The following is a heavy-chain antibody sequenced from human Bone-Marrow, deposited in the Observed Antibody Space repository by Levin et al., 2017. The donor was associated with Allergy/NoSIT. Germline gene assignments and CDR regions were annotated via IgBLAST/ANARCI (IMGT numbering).Heavy chain of an antibody. Sequence: GESLKISCKVSGYSLAESPIYWVRQAPGKGLEWLGGLDPGDGEIMNPQQFQGRVTMTADTSTDTAYMELSSLSSDDTAVYCCANASRIFFPTYYGMDVWGQGTTVTVSS. V-gene: IGHV1-24*01. CDR1: GYSLAESP. CDR2: LDPGDGEI. J-gene: IGHJ6*02. CDR3: ANASRIFFPTYYGMDV. D-gene: IGHD2/OR15-2a*01.